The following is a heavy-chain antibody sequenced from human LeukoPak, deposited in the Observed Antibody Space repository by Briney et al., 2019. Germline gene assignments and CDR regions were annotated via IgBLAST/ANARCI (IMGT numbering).Heavy chain of an antibody. J-gene: IGHJ6*03. CDR2: ISYDGSNK. CDR3: AKSEDIVVVPAAPVALYYYYYMDV. CDR1: GFTFSSYA. D-gene: IGHD2-2*01. V-gene: IGHV3-30-3*02. Sequence: GGSLRLSCAASGFTFSSYAMHWVRQAPGKGLEWVAVISYDGSNKYYADSVKGRFTISRDNSKNTLYLQMNSLRAEDTAVYYCAKSEDIVVVPAAPVALYYYYYMDVWGKGTTVTVSS.